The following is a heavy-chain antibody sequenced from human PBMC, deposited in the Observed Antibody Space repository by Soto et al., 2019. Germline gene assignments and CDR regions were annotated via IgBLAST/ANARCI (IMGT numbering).Heavy chain of an antibody. Sequence: QTLSLTCAISGDSVSSKTAAGNWIRQSPSRGLEWLGRTYFRSKWYNDYAISVKSRITINPDTSKNQFSLLLNSVTPEDTAVYYCARVSFDHFVHWFDPWGQGTLVTVS. V-gene: IGHV6-1*01. D-gene: IGHD3-9*01. CDR1: GDSVSSKTAA. CDR3: ARVSFDHFVHWFDP. CDR2: TYFRSKWYN. J-gene: IGHJ5*02.